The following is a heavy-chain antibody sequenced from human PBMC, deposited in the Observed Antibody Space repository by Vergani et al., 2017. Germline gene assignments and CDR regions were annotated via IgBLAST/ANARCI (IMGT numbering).Heavy chain of an antibody. CDR2: ITSSSSTI. CDR3: ARAANYYDSSGYYSVVDY. CDR1: GFTFSSYS. D-gene: IGHD3-22*01. J-gene: IGHJ4*02. Sequence: EVQLVESGGGLVQPGGSLRLSCAASGFTFSSYSMNWVRQAPGKGLEWVSYITSSSSTIYYADSGKGRFTFSRDNAKNSLYLQMNSLRAEDTAVYYCARAANYYDSSGYYSVVDYWGQGTLVTVSS. V-gene: IGHV3-48*01.